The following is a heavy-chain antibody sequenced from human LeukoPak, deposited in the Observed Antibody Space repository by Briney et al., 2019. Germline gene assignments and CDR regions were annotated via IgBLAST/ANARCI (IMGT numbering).Heavy chain of an antibody. CDR2: VSNSGDYI. Sequence: GGSLRLSCTVSGFTFSSFTMNWVRQGPGKGLEWVASVSNSGDYISYADSLKGRFTISRDNAKNSLFLQMSSLRAEDTAVYYCAREMYAGWYFAFDIWGQGTMVTVSS. D-gene: IGHD6-19*01. V-gene: IGHV3-21*01. CDR3: AREMYAGWYFAFDI. J-gene: IGHJ3*02. CDR1: GFTFSSFT.